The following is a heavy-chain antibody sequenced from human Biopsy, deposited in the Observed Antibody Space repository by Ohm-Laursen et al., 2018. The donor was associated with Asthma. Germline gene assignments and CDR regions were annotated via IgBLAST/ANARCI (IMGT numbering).Heavy chain of an antibody. CDR1: GFTFSSYA. D-gene: IGHD2-21*02. CDR2: ISFDGSNK. J-gene: IGHJ6*02. V-gene: IGHV3-30*03. Sequence: SLRLSCAASGFTFSSYAMSWVRQAPGKGLEWVAVISFDGSNKYYGDSVKGQFTIARDNSKNTVYLQMNSLRAEDTAVYYCASYEVVTAILPMDVWGQGTTVTVSS. CDR3: ASYEVVTAILPMDV.